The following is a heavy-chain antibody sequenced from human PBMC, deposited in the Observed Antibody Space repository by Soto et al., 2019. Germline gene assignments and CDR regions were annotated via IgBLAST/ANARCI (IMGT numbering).Heavy chain of an antibody. J-gene: IGHJ4*02. CDR1: GGSISSSSYY. CDR2: IYYSGST. CDR3: ARGSITMVRGGFDY. Sequence: QLQLQESGPGLVKPSETLSLTCTVSGGSISSSSYYWGWIRQPPGKGLEWIGSIYYSGSTYYNPSLKSRVTISVDTSKNQFSLKLSSVTAADTAEYYCARGSITMVRGGFDYWGQGTLVTVSS. V-gene: IGHV4-39*01. D-gene: IGHD3-10*01.